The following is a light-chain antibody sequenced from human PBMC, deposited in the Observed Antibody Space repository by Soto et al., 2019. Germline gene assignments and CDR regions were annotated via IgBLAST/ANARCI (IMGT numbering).Light chain of an antibody. CDR1: QSVSSN. CDR3: QQYGSSPVT. V-gene: IGKV3-20*01. J-gene: IGKJ1*01. CDR2: GAS. Sequence: EIVLTQSPGTLSLSPGERATLSCRACQSVSSNLAWYQQKPGQAPRLLIYGASSRATGIPDRFSGSGSGTDFTLTISRLEPEDFAVYYCQQYGSSPVTFGQGTKVDI.